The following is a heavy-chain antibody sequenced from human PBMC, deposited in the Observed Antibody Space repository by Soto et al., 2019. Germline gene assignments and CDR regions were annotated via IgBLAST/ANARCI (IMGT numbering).Heavy chain of an antibody. CDR3: ARDRIVVVPAAMEPHYYYGMDV. CDR2: IYHSGST. Sequence: SETLSLTCNVSGRSISSSPYYWAWIRQPPGKGLEWIGEIYHSGSTNYNPSLKSRVTISVDKSKNQFSLKLSSVTAADTAVYYCARDRIVVVPAAMEPHYYYGMDVWGQGTTVTVSS. D-gene: IGHD2-2*01. J-gene: IGHJ6*02. CDR1: GRSISSSPYY. V-gene: IGHV4-39*07.